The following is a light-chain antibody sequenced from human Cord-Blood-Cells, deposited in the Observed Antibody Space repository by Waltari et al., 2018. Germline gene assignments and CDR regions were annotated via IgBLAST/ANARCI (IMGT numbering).Light chain of an antibody. J-gene: IGLJ2*01. CDR3: CSYAGSYIHVV. CDR1: SSDGGGYNY. CDR2: DVS. Sequence: QSALTQPRSVSGSPGQSVTISCTGTSSDGGGYNYVSWYQQHPGKAPKLMIYDVSKRPSGVPGRFSGSKSGNTASLTISGLQAEDEADYYCCSYAGSYIHVVFGGGTKLTVL. V-gene: IGLV2-11*01.